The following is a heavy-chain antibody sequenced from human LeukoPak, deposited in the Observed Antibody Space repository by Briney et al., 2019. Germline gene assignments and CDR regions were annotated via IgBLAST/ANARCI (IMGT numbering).Heavy chain of an antibody. CDR2: ISSNGGST. J-gene: IGHJ6*02. Sequence: GGSLRSSCSASGFTFSSYAMHWVRQAPGKGLEYVSAISSNGGSTYYADSVKGRFTISRDNSKNTLYLQMSSLRAEDTAVYYCNGGYDFRGGTYYYGMDVWGQGTTVTVSS. CDR1: GFTFSSYA. V-gene: IGHV3-64D*06. CDR3: NGGYDFRGGTYYYGMDV. D-gene: IGHD5-12*01.